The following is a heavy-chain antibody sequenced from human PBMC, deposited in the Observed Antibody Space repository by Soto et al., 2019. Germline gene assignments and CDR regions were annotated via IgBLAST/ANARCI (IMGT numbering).Heavy chain of an antibody. J-gene: IGHJ6*02. Sequence: HPGGSLRLSCAASGFTFSSYAMSWVRQAPGKGLEWVAVISYDGSNKYYADSVKGRFTISRDNSKNTLYLQMNSLRAEDTAVYYCAREYCGGDCYEDYYYYGMDVWGQGTTVTVSS. CDR2: ISYDGSNK. CDR3: AREYCGGDCYEDYYYYGMDV. V-gene: IGHV3-30-3*01. CDR1: GFTFSSYA. D-gene: IGHD2-21*02.